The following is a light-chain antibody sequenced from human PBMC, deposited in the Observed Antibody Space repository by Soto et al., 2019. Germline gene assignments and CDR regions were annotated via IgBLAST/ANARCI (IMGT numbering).Light chain of an antibody. CDR3: SSYAAYHVV. Sequence: QSVLTQPPSASGSPGQSVTISCTGTSSDVGGYNYVSWYQQHPGKAPKLMIYEVSKRPSGVPDRFSGSKSGNTASLTVSGLQAEDEADYYCSSYAAYHVVFGGGTKLTVL. CDR1: SSDVGGYNY. V-gene: IGLV2-8*01. J-gene: IGLJ2*01. CDR2: EVS.